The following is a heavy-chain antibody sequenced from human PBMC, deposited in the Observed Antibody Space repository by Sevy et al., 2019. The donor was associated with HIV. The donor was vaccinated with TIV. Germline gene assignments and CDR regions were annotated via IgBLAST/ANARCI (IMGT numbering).Heavy chain of an antibody. V-gene: IGHV3-48*02. Sequence: GGSLRLSCAASGFTFSSYSMNWVRQAPGKGLEWVSYISSSSSIIYYADSVKGRFTISRDNAKNSLYLQMNSLRDEDTAVYYCARGYYYDSSGYYRWGQGTLVTVSS. CDR3: ARGYYYDSSGYYR. D-gene: IGHD3-22*01. CDR2: ISSSSSII. CDR1: GFTFSSYS. J-gene: IGHJ4*02.